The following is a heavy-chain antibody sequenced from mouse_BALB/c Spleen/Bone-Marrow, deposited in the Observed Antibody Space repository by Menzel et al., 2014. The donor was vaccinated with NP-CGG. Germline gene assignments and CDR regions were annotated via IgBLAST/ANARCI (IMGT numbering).Heavy chain of an antibody. V-gene: IGHV5-6-4*02. D-gene: IGHD2-10*02. J-gene: IGHJ2*01. CDR3: SRGYGNCFDY. Sequence: EVMLVESGGGLVKPGGSLKLSCSASGFTFSSSIMSWVRQPPEKRLEWVATISTGGTYTYYPDSVKGRFTISRDNAKNTLYLQMSSLKSEDTAMYYCSRGYGNCFDYWGQGTTLTVSS. CDR2: ISTGGTYT. CDR1: GFTFSSSI.